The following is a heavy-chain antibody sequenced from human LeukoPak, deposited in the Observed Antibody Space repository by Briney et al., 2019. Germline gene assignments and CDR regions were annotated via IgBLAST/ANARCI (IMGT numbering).Heavy chain of an antibody. J-gene: IGHJ3*02. D-gene: IGHD4/OR15-4a*01. V-gene: IGHV4-4*02. CDR2: IYRSGST. CDR3: GRHDYGDPSAAFDI. Sequence: PSETLSLTCAVSGDSLSNNYWWRWVRPFPGKGLEWIGEIYRSGSTNYNPSLKSRVTISIDKSKNQFSLNLSSVTAADTAVYYCGRHDYGDPSAAFDIWGQGTMVIVSS. CDR1: GDSLSNNYW.